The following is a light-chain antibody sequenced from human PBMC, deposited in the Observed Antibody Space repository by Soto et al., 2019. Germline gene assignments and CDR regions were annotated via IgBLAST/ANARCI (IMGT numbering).Light chain of an antibody. CDR2: GTS. CDR1: QSVSSDY. V-gene: IGKV3-20*01. Sequence: IVLTQSPGTLSLSPGERATLSCSASQSVSSDYIAWYQQKPGQAPRLLIYGTSRRATGIPDRFSGSGSGTDFTLTIARLEPDDFAVYYCQQYDTSSWTFGQGTKVEIK. CDR3: QQYDTSSWT. J-gene: IGKJ1*01.